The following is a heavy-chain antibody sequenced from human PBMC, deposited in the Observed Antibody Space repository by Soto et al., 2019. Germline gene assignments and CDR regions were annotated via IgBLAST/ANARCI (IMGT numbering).Heavy chain of an antibody. CDR2: INSDASHT. CDR3: VXNVHCNPTSCYGNGIDP. D-gene: IGHD2-2*01. Sequence: QPGGSLRLSCAGSGFSFSTYWMHWIRQVPGKGLEWVSRINSDASHTYYAESVQGRVTISRDNAKNTLHLEMSSLRAEDTAVYYCVXNVHCNPTSCYGNGIDPWGPGTPVTVSS. J-gene: IGHJ5*02. V-gene: IGHV3-74*01. CDR1: GFSFSTYW.